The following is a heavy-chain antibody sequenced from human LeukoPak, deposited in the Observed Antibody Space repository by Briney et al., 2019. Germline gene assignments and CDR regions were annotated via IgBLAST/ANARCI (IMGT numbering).Heavy chain of an antibody. D-gene: IGHD2-2*01. CDR3: ARDRAVVPAAYNWFDP. V-gene: IGHV1-18*01. J-gene: IGHJ5*02. Sequence: ASVKVSCKASGYTFTSYGISWVRQAPGQGLEWMGWISAYNGNTNYAQKLQGRVTVTTDTSTSTAYMELRSLRSDDTAVYYCARDRAVVPAAYNWFDPWGQGTLVTVSS. CDR2: ISAYNGNT. CDR1: GYTFTSYG.